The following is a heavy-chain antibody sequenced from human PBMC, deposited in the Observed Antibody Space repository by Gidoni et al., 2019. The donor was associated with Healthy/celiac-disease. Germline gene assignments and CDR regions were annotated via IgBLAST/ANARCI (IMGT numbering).Heavy chain of an antibody. D-gene: IGHD2-2*01. CDR2: IYYSGST. V-gene: IGHV4-59*01. J-gene: IGHJ3*02. CDR1: VGSFSSSY. CDR3: ARYSENCSSTSCYSDAFDI. Sequence: QLQLQASGPGLLSPSETLSLPCTVSVGSFSSSYWTWIRQPPGKGLEWIGYIYYSGSTNYNPSLKSRVTISVDTSKNQFSLKLSSVTAADTAVYYCARYSENCSSTSCYSDAFDIWGQGTMVTVSS.